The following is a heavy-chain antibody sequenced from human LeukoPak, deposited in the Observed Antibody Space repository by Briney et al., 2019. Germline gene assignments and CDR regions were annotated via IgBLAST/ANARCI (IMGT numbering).Heavy chain of an antibody. Sequence: SETLSLTCTVSGGSISSNNYYWGWIRQPPGKGLEWIGSIYYSGSVYYNPSLKSRVTISVDTSKNQFSLKLNSVTAADTAVYYCARDHVLLWFGEPYNWFDPWGQGTLVTVSS. CDR1: GGSISSNNYY. D-gene: IGHD3-10*01. V-gene: IGHV4-39*07. CDR2: IYYSGSV. CDR3: ARDHVLLWFGEPYNWFDP. J-gene: IGHJ5*02.